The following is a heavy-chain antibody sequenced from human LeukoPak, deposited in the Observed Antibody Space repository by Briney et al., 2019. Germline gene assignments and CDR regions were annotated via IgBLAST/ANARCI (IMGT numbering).Heavy chain of an antibody. CDR3: AKDRRDGSNRDGFFDY. CDR1: GFTFSSYG. J-gene: IGHJ4*02. CDR2: IRYDGSNK. Sequence: GGSLRLSCAASGFTFSSYGMHWVRQAPGKGLEWVAFIRYDGSNKYYADSVKGRFTISRDNSKNTLYLQMNSLRAEDTAVYYCAKDRRDGSNRDGFFDYWGQGTLVTVSS. D-gene: IGHD5-24*01. V-gene: IGHV3-30*02.